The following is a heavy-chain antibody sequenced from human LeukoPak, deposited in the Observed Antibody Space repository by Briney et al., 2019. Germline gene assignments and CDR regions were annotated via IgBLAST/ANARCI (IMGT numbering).Heavy chain of an antibody. CDR2: IFHSGST. Sequence: GSLRLSCAASGFTFSSYGMNWVRQPPGKGLEWIGQIFHSGSTSYSPSLKSRVTISMDKSKNQISLRLTSVTAADTAVYYCARSPTKRVPEDYWGQGTLVTVSS. V-gene: IGHV4-4*02. CDR3: ARSPTKRVPEDY. CDR1: GFTFSSYG. D-gene: IGHD2-2*01. J-gene: IGHJ4*02.